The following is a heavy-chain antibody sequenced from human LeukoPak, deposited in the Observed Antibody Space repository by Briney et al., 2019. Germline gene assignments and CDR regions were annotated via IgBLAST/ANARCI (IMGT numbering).Heavy chain of an antibody. D-gene: IGHD3-22*01. J-gene: IGHJ4*02. CDR2: IYQSGRT. CDR1: GASIRSGGYA. Sequence: SETLSLTCAVSGASIRSGGYAWSWIWQPPGKGLEWIGNIYQSGRTSYNPSLKSRVTISLDRSKSQFSLKLTSVTAADTAVFFCARASGFPPNYFDYWGQGTLVTVSS. CDR3: ARASGFPPNYFDY. V-gene: IGHV4-30-2*01.